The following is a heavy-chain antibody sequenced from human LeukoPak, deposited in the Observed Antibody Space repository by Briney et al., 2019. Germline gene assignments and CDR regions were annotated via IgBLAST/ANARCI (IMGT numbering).Heavy chain of an antibody. CDR2: IYYSGST. J-gene: IGHJ4*02. CDR3: ARGSFDYGESGDEEYYFDY. V-gene: IGHV4-59*01. D-gene: IGHD4/OR15-4a*01. CDR1: GGSISSYY. Sequence: SETLSLTCTVSGGSISSYYWSWIRQPPGKGLEWLAYIYYSGSTNYNPSLKSRVTISVDTSKNQFSLKLSSVTAADTAVYYCARGSFDYGESGDEEYYFDYWGQGTLVTVSS.